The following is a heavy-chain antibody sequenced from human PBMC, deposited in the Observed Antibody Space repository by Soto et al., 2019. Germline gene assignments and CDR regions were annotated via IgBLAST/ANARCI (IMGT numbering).Heavy chain of an antibody. CDR3: ARVTASIAAADEVGNYYFDV. CDR2: IWYDGSNK. CDR1: GFTFSSYD. D-gene: IGHD6-13*01. Sequence: QVQLVEAGGGVVQPGRSLRLSCAASGFTFSSYDMHWVRHAPGNGLEWGAVIWYDGSNKYNADAVKGRFTIPIDNSKNTRYLQMNSLRVEDTAVYYGARVTASIAAADEVGNYYFDVWGKGTPVTVSS. J-gene: IGHJ6*03. V-gene: IGHV3-33*01.